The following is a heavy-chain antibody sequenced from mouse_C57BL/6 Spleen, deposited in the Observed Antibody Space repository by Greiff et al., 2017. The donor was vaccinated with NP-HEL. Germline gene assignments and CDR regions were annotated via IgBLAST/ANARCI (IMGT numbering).Heavy chain of an antibody. D-gene: IGHD1-1*01. CDR1: GYAFSSSW. Sequence: VQLQQSGPELVKPGASVKISCKASGYAFSSSWMNWVKQRPGKGLEWIGRIYPGDGDTNYNGKFKGKATLTADKSSSTAYMQLSSLTSVDSAVYFCARFEDLLLDYWGQGTTLTVSS. CDR3: ARFEDLLLDY. J-gene: IGHJ2*01. V-gene: IGHV1-82*01. CDR2: IYPGDGDT.